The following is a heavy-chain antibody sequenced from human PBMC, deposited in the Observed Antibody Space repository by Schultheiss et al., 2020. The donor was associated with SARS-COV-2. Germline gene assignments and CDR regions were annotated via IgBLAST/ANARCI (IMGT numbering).Heavy chain of an antibody. J-gene: IGHJ4*02. CDR3: ARLGTKWELLPSFDY. CDR2: INPNSGGT. Sequence: ASVKVSCKASGYTFTGYYMHWVRQAPGQGLEWMGWINPNSGGTNYAQKFQGRVTMTTDTSTSTAYMELRSLRSDDTAVYYCARLGTKWELLPSFDYWGQGALVTVSS. D-gene: IGHD1-26*01. V-gene: IGHV1-2*02. CDR1: GYTFTGYY.